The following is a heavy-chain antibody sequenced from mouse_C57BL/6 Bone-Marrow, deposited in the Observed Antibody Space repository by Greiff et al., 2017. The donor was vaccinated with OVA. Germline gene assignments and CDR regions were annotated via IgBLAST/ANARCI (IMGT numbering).Heavy chain of an antibody. D-gene: IGHD1-1*01. Sequence: EVQLQQSGPELVKPGASVKISCKASGYTFTDYYMNWVKQSHGKSLEWIGDIYPSNGGTSYNQKFKGKATLTVDKSSSTAYMELRRLTSEDSAVYLCARAVDYYGSSYWYFDVWGTGTAVTVSS. CDR1: GYTFTDYY. CDR3: ARAVDYYGSSYWYFDV. V-gene: IGHV1-26*01. J-gene: IGHJ1*03. CDR2: IYPSNGGT.